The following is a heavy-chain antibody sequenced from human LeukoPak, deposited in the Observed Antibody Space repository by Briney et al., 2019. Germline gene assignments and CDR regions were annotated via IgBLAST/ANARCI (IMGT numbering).Heavy chain of an antibody. CDR1: GGSISRGSYY. D-gene: IGHD3-10*01. Sequence: PSQTLSLTCSVSGGSISRGSYYWNWIQQPAGKGLEWKGRIYNSGSTNYNPSLKSRVTISTDMSKNQFSLKLTSVTAADTAVYYCARQTFGVLYFDSWGQGTLAIVSS. CDR3: ARQTFGVLYFDS. CDR2: IYNSGST. J-gene: IGHJ4*02. V-gene: IGHV4-61*02.